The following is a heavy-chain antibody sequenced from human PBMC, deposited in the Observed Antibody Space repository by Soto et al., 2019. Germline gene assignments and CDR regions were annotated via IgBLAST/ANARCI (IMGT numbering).Heavy chain of an antibody. J-gene: IGHJ3*02. CDR3: ARPRRKRIFGVVMGAFDI. D-gene: IGHD3-3*01. CDR2: ISAYNGNT. V-gene: IGHV1-18*01. Sequence: ASVKVSCKASGYTFTSYGISWVRQAPGQGLEWMGWISAYNGNTNYAQKLQGRVTMTTDTSTSTAYMELRSLRSDDTAVYYCARPRRKRIFGVVMGAFDIWGQGTMVTVS. CDR1: GYTFTSYG.